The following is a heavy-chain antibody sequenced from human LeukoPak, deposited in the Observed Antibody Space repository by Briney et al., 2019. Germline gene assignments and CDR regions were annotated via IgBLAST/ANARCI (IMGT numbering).Heavy chain of an antibody. Sequence: GGSLRLSCAASGFTFSSYAMSWVCRPPGEGLQWVSVISGSGGTTFYADSVKGRFTISRDNSKNTLFLQMNSLRAEDTAVYYCAKAPNSSWSPFDYWGQGTLVTVSS. CDR3: AKAPNSSWSPFDY. D-gene: IGHD6-13*01. J-gene: IGHJ4*02. CDR2: ISGSGGTT. V-gene: IGHV3-23*01. CDR1: GFTFSSYA.